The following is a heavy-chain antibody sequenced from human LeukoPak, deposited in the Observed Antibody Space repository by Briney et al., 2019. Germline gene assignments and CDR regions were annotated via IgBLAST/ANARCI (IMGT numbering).Heavy chain of an antibody. Sequence: NPSETLSLTCAVYGGSFSGYYWSWIRQPPGKGLEWIGEINHSGSTNYNPSLKSRVTISVDTSKNQFSLKLSSVTAADTAVYYCARGCSGNNCYSDFDYWGQGTLVTVSS. D-gene: IGHD2-15*01. J-gene: IGHJ4*02. CDR3: ARGCSGNNCYSDFDY. CDR1: GGSFSGYY. V-gene: IGHV4-34*01. CDR2: INHSGST.